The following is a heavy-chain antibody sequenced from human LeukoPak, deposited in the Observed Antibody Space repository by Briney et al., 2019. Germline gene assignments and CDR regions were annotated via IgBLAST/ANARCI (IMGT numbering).Heavy chain of an antibody. J-gene: IGHJ4*02. CDR2: ISYDGSNK. CDR3: ARSAYLHSTGYYFDS. V-gene: IGHV3-30*03. CDR1: GFTFSSYG. Sequence: GGSLRLSCAASGFTFSSYGMHWVRQAPGKGLEWVAVISYDGSNKYYADSVKGRFTISRDNAKNTLYLQMNSLRAEDTAVYYCARSAYLHSTGYYFDSWGQGTLVTVSS. D-gene: IGHD3-22*01.